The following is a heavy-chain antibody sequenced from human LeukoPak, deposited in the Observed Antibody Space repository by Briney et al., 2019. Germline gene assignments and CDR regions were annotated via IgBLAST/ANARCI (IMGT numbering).Heavy chain of an antibody. Sequence: SETLSLTCTVSGGSISSYYWSWIRQPPGKGLEWIGYIYYSGSTNYNPSLKSRVTISVDTSKNQFSLKLSSVTAADTAVYYCARQLWAVAGSFDYWGQGTLVTVSS. D-gene: IGHD6-19*01. J-gene: IGHJ4*02. CDR2: IYYSGST. V-gene: IGHV4-59*08. CDR3: ARQLWAVAGSFDY. CDR1: GGSISSYY.